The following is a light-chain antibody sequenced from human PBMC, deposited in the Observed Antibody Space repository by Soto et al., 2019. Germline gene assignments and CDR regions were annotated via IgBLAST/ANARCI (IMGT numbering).Light chain of an antibody. Sequence: QSVLTQPASVSGSPGQSITISCTGTSSDVGGYNYVSWYQQHPGKAPKLMIYEVSNRPSRVSNRFSGSKSGNTASLTISGLHAEDEADYYCSIYTGSSTSYVFGTATKVTVL. CDR2: EVS. CDR1: SSDVGGYNY. V-gene: IGLV2-14*01. J-gene: IGLJ1*01. CDR3: SIYTGSSTSYV.